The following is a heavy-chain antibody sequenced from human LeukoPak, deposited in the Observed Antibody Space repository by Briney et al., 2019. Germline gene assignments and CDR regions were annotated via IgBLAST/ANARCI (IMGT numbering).Heavy chain of an antibody. CDR1: AGAISSDY. Sequence: SETLSLTCTVSAGAISSDYWSWVRQPPGKGLEWIGYIYYSGSTNYNPSLQSRVTISVDTSKRQFSLKLSSVTAADTAVYYCARGVGVRYFSWGQGTLVTVSS. J-gene: IGHJ5*02. CDR2: IYYSGST. D-gene: IGHD3-9*01. CDR3: ARGVGVRYFS. V-gene: IGHV4-59*01.